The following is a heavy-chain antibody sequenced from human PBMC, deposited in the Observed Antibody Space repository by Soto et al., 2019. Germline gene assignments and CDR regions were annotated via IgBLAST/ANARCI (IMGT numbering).Heavy chain of an antibody. CDR1: GGTFSSYA. V-gene: IGHV1-69*13. CDR2: IIPIFGTA. CDR3: ARPRAYSSGQDPNSYGMDV. Sequence: SVKVSCKASGGTFSSYAISWVRQAPGQGLEWMGGIIPIFGTANYAQKFQGRVTVTADESTSTAYMELSSLRSEDTAVYYCARPRAYSSGQDPNSYGMDVWGQGTTVTVSS. D-gene: IGHD6-19*01. J-gene: IGHJ6*02.